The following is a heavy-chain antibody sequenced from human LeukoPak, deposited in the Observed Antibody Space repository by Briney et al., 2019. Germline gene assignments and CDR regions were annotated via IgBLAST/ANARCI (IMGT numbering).Heavy chain of an antibody. V-gene: IGHV1-58*01. D-gene: IGHD3-22*01. J-gene: IGHJ3*02. CDR3: AAGNYYDSSGYYPYAFDI. CDR1: GFIFSRSA. Sequence: SVKVSCKASGFIFSRSAVQWVRRARGQRLEWIGWIVVGSGNTKFAQKLQERVTMTRDMSRGKAYLELRSLRSEDTAVYYCAAGNYYDSSGYYPYAFDIWREGTMVTVS. CDR2: IVVGSGNT.